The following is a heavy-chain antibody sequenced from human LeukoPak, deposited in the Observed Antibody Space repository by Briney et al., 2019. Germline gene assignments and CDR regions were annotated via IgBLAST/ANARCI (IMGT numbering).Heavy chain of an antibody. CDR2: ISYDGSSK. D-gene: IGHD3-10*01. CDR1: GFTFSSYA. V-gene: IGHV3-30*04. Sequence: GGSLRLSCAASGFTFSSYAMHWVRQAPGKGLEWVAVISYDGSSKYYADSVKGRFTISRDNSKNTLYLQMNSLRAEDTAVYYCARDTSGENWFDPWGQGTLVTVSS. CDR3: ARDTSGENWFDP. J-gene: IGHJ5*02.